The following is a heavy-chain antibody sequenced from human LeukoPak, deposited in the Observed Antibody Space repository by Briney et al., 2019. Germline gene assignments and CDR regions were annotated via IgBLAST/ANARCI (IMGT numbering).Heavy chain of an antibody. V-gene: IGHV4-4*07. CDR2: IYTSGST. J-gene: IGHJ5*02. D-gene: IGHD3-10*01. CDR1: GGSFSGYY. CDR3: ARDGGELVQWFGELRTVSFLYNWFDP. Sequence: SETLSLTCAVYGGSFSGYYWSWIRQPAGKGLEWIGRIYTSGSTNYNPSLKSRVTISVDTSKNQFSLKLSSVTAADTAVYYCARDGGELVQWFGELRTVSFLYNWFDPWGQGTLVTVSS.